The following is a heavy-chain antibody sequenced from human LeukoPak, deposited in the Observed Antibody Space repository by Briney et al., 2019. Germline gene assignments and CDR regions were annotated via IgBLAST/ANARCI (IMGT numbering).Heavy chain of an antibody. CDR2: ISYDGSNK. CDR3: ARDRYGSGYHYFDY. V-gene: IGHV3-30*04. Sequence: GGSLRLSCAASGFTFSGYPIHWVRQAPGKGLEWVAVISYDGSNKYYADSVKGRFTISRDNSKNTLYLQMNSLRAEDTAVYYCARDRYGSGYHYFDYWGQGTLVTVSS. J-gene: IGHJ4*02. CDR1: GFTFSGYP. D-gene: IGHD3-10*01.